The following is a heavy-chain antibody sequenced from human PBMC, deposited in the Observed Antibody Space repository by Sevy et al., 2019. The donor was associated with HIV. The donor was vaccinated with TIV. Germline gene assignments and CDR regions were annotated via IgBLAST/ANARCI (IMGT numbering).Heavy chain of an antibody. Sequence: GGSLRLSCVASGFDFTTYPMNWVRQAPGKGLEWISNIRAENSGTNYADSVKGRFTVSRDNAQNSLYLQMNSLRVEVSSVYYCVRDYAVTFDHWGHGVLVTASS. J-gene: IGHJ4*01. V-gene: IGHV3-48*04. D-gene: IGHD4-17*01. CDR3: VRDYAVTFDH. CDR2: IRAENSGT. CDR1: GFDFTTYP.